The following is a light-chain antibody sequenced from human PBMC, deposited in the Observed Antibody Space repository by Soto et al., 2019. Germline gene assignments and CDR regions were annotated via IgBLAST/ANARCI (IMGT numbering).Light chain of an antibody. J-gene: IGKJ2*01. CDR2: WAS. CDR3: QQYYNTPYT. V-gene: IGKV4-1*01. Sequence: DVVLTQSPDSLAVSLGERATINCKSSQSVLYSSNNKNYLAWYQQKPGQPPKLLISWASTRESGVPDRFSGSGSGTDFTLTISGLQAEDVAVSYCQQYYNTPYTFGQGTKLEIK. CDR1: QSVLYSSNNKNY.